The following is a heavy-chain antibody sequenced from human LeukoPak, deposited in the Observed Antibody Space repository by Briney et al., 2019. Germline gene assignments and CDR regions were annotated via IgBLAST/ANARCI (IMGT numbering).Heavy chain of an antibody. CDR1: GGSISSSSYY. J-gene: IGHJ4*02. CDR3: ASLSIAAAGIPDY. D-gene: IGHD6-13*01. Sequence: SETLSLTCTVSGGSISSSSYYWGWTRQPPGKGLEWIGSIYYSGSTYYNPSLKSRVTISVDTSKNQFSLKLSSVTAADTAVYYCASLSIAAAGIPDYWGQGTLVTVSS. CDR2: IYYSGST. V-gene: IGHV4-39*01.